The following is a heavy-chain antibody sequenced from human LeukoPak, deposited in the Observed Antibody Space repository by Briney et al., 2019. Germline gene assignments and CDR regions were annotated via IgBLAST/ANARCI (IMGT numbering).Heavy chain of an antibody. CDR1: GFTFSNFA. D-gene: IGHD3-10*01. J-gene: IGHJ4*02. CDR2: ISYDAGKT. V-gene: IGHV3-30*04. Sequence: GRSLRLSCAASGFTFSNFAMHWVRQAPGKGLEWVAGISYDAGKTYYADSVRGRFTISRDTSKNTLYLQMNGLRAEDTAVYYCARDSCRSATYFNYLGQGTLVTVSS. CDR3: ARDSCRSATYFNY.